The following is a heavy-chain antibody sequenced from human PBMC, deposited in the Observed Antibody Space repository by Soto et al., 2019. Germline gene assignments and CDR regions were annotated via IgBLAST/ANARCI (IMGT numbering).Heavy chain of an antibody. V-gene: IGHV1-69*06. CDR2: IIPIFGTA. CDR1: GGTFSSYA. D-gene: IGHD2-15*01. J-gene: IGHJ6*02. CDR3: ARGYCSGGSCYGARYYYGMDV. Sequence: QVQLVQSGAEVKKPGSSVKVSCKASGGTFSSYAISWVRQAPGQGLEWMGGIIPIFGTANYAQKFQGRVTISADKSTSTAYMELRSLRSEDTAVYYCARGYCSGGSCYGARYYYGMDVWGQGTTVTVSS.